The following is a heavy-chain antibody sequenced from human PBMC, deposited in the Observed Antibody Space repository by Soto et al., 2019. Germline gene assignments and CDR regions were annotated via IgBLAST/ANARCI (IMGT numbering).Heavy chain of an antibody. CDR1: GYTVPRYG. CDR3: STGPSLSISVAGKEYFQH. CDR2: ISAYNGNT. D-gene: IGHD6-19*01. J-gene: IGHJ1*01. Sequence: QVQRVQSGAEVKNPGSSVKVSCKASGYTVPRYGISWVRQAPGQGLEWMGWISAYNGNTIYAQKHQGRGTMTTNTSTSTAYMELRSLISDDTAVYYCSTGPSLSISVAGKEYFQHWGQGTLVTVSS. V-gene: IGHV1-18*01.